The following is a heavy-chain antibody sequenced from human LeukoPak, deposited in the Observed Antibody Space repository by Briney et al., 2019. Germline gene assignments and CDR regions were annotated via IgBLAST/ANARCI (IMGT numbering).Heavy chain of an antibody. V-gene: IGHV1-69*06. CDR3: ARQDIVLMVYGEFDY. D-gene: IGHD2-8*01. CDR2: IIPIFGTA. J-gene: IGHJ4*02. Sequence: ASVKVSCKASGGTFSSYAISWVRQAPGQGLECMGGIIPIFGTANYAQKFQGRVTITADKSTSTAYMELSSLRSEDTAVYYCARQDIVLMVYGEFDYWGQGTLVTVSS. CDR1: GGTFSSYA.